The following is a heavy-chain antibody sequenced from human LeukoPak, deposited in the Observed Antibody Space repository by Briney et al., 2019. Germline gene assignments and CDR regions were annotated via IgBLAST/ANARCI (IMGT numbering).Heavy chain of an antibody. CDR2: IAHHGSNK. CDR1: GFTFSSYA. D-gene: IGHD2-8*02. J-gene: IGHJ4*02. Sequence: GGSLRPSCAASGFTFSSYAMHRVRQGPGKGLEWVAYIAHHGSNKYYADSVKGRFTISRDNSKRTLYLQMNNLRADDTAVYYCAKDGSWSCTDWGQGALVTVSS. V-gene: IGHV3-30*02. CDR3: AKDGSWSCTD.